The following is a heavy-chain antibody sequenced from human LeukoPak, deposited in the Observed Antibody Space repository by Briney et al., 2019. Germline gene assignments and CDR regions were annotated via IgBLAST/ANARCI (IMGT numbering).Heavy chain of an antibody. CDR1: GFTFSSYA. Sequence: GGSLRFSCAVSGFTFSSYAMNWVRQAPGKGLEWVSAISGSGGSTFYADSVKGRFTISRDNSRNVVYLQMNSLRAEDTAVYYCAKDFTMVRGVTFGWWGQGTLVTVSS. CDR2: ISGSGGST. J-gene: IGHJ4*02. CDR3: AKDFTMVRGVTFGW. D-gene: IGHD3-10*01. V-gene: IGHV3-23*01.